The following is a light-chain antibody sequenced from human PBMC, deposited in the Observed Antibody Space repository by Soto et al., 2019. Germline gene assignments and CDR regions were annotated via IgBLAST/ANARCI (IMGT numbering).Light chain of an antibody. J-gene: IGKJ4*01. V-gene: IGKV3-20*01. CDR3: HQYAYAPLT. CDR1: QSVSSN. Sequence: EIVMTQSPATLSVSPGERATLSCRASQSVSSNLAWYQQKPGQAPRLLIYHAYIRATGIPDRFSGSGSGTDFTLTINRLEPEDFAVYYCHQYAYAPLTFGGGTKVEI. CDR2: HAY.